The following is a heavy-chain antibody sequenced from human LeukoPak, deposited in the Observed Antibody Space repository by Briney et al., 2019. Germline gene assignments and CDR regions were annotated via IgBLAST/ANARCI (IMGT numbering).Heavy chain of an antibody. CDR2: INTNTGNP. V-gene: IGHV7-4-1*02. CDR1: GGTFSSYA. J-gene: IGHJ4*02. Sequence: ASVKVSCKASGGTFSSYAISWVRQAPGQGLEWMGWINTNTGNPTYAQGFTGRYVFSLDTSVNTAYLQISGLKADDTAVYYCGRDPKLGIRGYTYGYIDYWGQGTLVTVSS. D-gene: IGHD5-18*01. CDR3: GRDPKLGIRGYTYGYIDY.